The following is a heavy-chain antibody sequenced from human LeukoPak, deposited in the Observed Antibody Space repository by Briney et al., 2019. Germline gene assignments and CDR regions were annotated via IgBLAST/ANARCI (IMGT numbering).Heavy chain of an antibody. CDR2: INHSGST. V-gene: IGHV4-34*01. Sequence: SETLSLTCAVYGGSFSGYYWSWILQSPGKGLEWIGEINHSGSTNYNPSLKSRVTISVDTSKNQFSLKLSSVTAADTAVYYCARGDYGDYEFDYWGQGTLVTVSS. CDR1: GGSFSGYY. D-gene: IGHD4-17*01. J-gene: IGHJ4*02. CDR3: ARGDYGDYEFDY.